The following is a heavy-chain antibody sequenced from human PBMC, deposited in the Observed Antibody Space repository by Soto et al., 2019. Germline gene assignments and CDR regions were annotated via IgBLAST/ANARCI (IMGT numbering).Heavy chain of an antibody. J-gene: IGHJ4*02. CDR1: GFTFSSYA. Sequence: EVQLLESGGGLVQPGGSLRLSCAASGFTFSSYAMSWVRQAPGKGLEWVSGIRGSGSTTYYADSVKGRFTISRDNSENTLYLQMISVRAEDTAGDYCAKDRCYDFWSGYPFDYWGQGTLVTGSS. CDR2: IRGSGSTT. D-gene: IGHD3-3*01. CDR3: AKDRCYDFWSGYPFDY. V-gene: IGHV3-23*01.